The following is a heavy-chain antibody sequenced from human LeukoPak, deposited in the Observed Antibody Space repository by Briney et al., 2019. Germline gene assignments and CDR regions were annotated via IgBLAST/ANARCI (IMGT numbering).Heavy chain of an antibody. CDR1: GGSISSYY. CDR2: IYHSGIT. J-gene: IGHJ6*03. V-gene: IGHV4-38-2*02. D-gene: IGHD6-13*01. CDR3: ARVTGSSWYYSYYMDV. Sequence: SETLSLTCTVSGGSISSYYWGWIRQPPGKGLEWIGSIYHSGITYYNPSLKSRVTISADTSKNQFSLKLSSVTAADTAVYFCARVTGSSWYYSYYMDVWGKGTTVTVSS.